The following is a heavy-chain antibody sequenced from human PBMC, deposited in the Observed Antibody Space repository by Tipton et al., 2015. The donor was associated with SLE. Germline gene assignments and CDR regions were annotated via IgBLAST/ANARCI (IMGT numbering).Heavy chain of an antibody. CDR2: IYYSGST. D-gene: IGHD3-16*01. Sequence: TLSLPCTVSGDSISSSTYYWGWIRQSPGKGLEWIGSIYYSGSTYYNPSLTGRVIISVDTSKNQFSLRLRSVTAADTAVYYCATPASGGRPWFFDLWGRGTLVTVSS. CDR1: GDSISSSTYY. J-gene: IGHJ2*01. CDR3: ATPASGGRPWFFDL. V-gene: IGHV4-39*07.